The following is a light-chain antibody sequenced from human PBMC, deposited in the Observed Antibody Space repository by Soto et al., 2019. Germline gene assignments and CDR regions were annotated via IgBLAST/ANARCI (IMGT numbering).Light chain of an antibody. J-gene: IGLJ3*02. Sequence: QSVLTQPPSASGSPGQSVTISCTGSSSDIGRYNFVAWYQQHPGQAPKVILYDVVKRPSGVPDRFSGSKSGNTASLTVSGLQAEDEADYPCSSYAGSNTWVLGGGTKVTVL. CDR3: SSYAGSNTWV. CDR1: SSDIGRYNF. CDR2: DVV. V-gene: IGLV2-8*01.